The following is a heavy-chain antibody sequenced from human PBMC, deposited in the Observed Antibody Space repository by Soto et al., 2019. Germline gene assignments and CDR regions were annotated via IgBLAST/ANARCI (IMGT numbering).Heavy chain of an antibody. V-gene: IGHV3-53*01. CDR1: GFTVSSNY. CDR3: ASSRIQLWTRSSYYGMDV. D-gene: IGHD5-18*01. CDR2: IYSGGST. J-gene: IGHJ6*02. Sequence: GGSLRLSCAASGFTVSSNYMSWVRQAPGKGLEWVSVIYSGGSTYYADSVKGRFTISRDNSKNTLYLQMNSLRAEDTAVYYCASSRIQLWTRSSYYGMDVWGQGTTVTVSS.